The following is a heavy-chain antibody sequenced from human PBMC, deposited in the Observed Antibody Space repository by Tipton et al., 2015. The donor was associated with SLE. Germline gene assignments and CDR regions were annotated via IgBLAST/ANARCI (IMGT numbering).Heavy chain of an antibody. V-gene: IGHV4-61*02. CDR2: IYTSGST. J-gene: IGHJ3*02. CDR3: ARDTTNRAAGAGAFDI. Sequence: TLSLTCTVSGGSISSGSYYWSWIRQPAGKGLEWIGRIYTSGSTNYNPSLKSRVTISVDTSKNQFSLKLSSVTAADTAVYYCARDTTNRAAGAGAFDIWGQGTMVTVSS. D-gene: IGHD6-13*01. CDR1: GGSISSGSYY.